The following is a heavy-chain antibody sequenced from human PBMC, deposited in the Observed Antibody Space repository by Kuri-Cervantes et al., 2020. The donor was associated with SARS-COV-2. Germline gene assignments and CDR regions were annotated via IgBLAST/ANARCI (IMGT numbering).Heavy chain of an antibody. CDR1: GFTFSSYW. Sequence: LSLTCAASGFTFSSYWMHWVRQAPGKGLVWVSRINSDGSSTSHADSVKGRFTISRDNAKNTLYLQMNSLRAEDTAVYYCARDSGYGSGSSYPANWGQGTLVTVSS. CDR3: ARDSGYGSGSSYPAN. CDR2: INSDGSST. D-gene: IGHD3-10*01. J-gene: IGHJ4*02. V-gene: IGHV3-74*01.